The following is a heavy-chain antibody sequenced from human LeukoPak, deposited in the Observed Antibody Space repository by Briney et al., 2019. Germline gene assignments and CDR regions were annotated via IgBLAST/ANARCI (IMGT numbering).Heavy chain of an antibody. CDR2: INPSGGFT. CDR3: ARDQSGEWELLSGWWFDP. V-gene: IGHV1-46*01. J-gene: IGHJ5*02. CDR1: GYSFSTHW. Sequence: ASVKVSCKASGYSFSTHWMHWVRQTPGQGLEWMGIINPSGGFTSYAQKLQGRVTVTRDMSTSTVYMELSNLRSEDTAVYYCARDQSGEWELLSGWWFDPWGQGTLVTVSS. D-gene: IGHD1-26*01.